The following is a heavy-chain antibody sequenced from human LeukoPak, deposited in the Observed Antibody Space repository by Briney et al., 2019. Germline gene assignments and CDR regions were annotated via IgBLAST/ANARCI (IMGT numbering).Heavy chain of an antibody. V-gene: IGHV3-23*01. CDR3: AKLLVRGAPPSSGY. CDR2: ISGSGGST. CDR1: GFTFSSYG. D-gene: IGHD3-10*01. J-gene: IGHJ4*02. Sequence: PGGTLRLSCAASGFTFSSYGMSWVRQAPGKGLEWVSAISGSGGSTYYADSVKGRFTISRDNSKNTLYLQMNSLRAEDTAVYYCAKLLVRGAPPSSGYWGQGTLVTVSS.